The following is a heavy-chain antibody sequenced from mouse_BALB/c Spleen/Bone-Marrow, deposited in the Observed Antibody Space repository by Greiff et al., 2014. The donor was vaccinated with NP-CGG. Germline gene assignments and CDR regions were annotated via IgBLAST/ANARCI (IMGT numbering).Heavy chain of an antibody. CDR1: GFNIEDSY. CDR2: IDPANGNT. J-gene: IGHJ2*01. D-gene: IGHD1-1*01. CDR3: ARNYGSSLDY. V-gene: IGHV14-3*02. Sequence: VQLQQPGAEIVKPGASVKSSCTTSGFNIEDSYIYWMKQRPEQGLEWIGRIDPANGNTKYDPKFQGKATITVDTSPATAYLQLSSLTSEDTAVYYCARNYGSSLDYWGQGTTLTVSS.